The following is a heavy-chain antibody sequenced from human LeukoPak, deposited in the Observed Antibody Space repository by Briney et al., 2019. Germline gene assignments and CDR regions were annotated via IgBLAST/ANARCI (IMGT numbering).Heavy chain of an antibody. J-gene: IGHJ3*02. Sequence: GGSLRLFCAASGFTFSSFAMGWVRQAPGKGLEWVSVICGSGGSTYYADSVKGRFTISRDNSKNTLYLQMNGLRAEDTDVYYCAKAHSGSCYDAFDIWGRGTMVTVSS. D-gene: IGHD1-26*01. CDR2: ICGSGGST. CDR1: GFTFSSFA. CDR3: AKAHSGSCYDAFDI. V-gene: IGHV3-23*01.